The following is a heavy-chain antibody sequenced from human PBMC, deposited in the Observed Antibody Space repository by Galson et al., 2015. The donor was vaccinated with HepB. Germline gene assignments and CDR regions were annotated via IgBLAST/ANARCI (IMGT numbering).Heavy chain of an antibody. V-gene: IGHV3-23*01. D-gene: IGHD5-24*01. CDR3: AKGSGRWLPPYYFDY. CDR1: GFTFSNYA. CDR2: ITGSGDIT. Sequence: SLRLSCAASGFTFSNYAFSWVRQAPGKGLEWVSAITGSGDITPYLDSGKGRFTISRDRSKNTLYLQMNSLRVDDTAVYYCAKGSGRWLPPYYFDYRGQGTLVTVSS. J-gene: IGHJ4*02.